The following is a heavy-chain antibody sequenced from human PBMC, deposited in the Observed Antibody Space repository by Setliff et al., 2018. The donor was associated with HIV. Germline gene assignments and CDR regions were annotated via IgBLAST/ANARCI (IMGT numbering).Heavy chain of an antibody. CDR1: GGSISRSSYY. CDR2: MYYSGST. D-gene: IGHD5-18*01. Sequence: SETLSLTCTVSGGSISRSSYYWGWVRQPPGKGLEWIGSMYYSGSTYYTPSLKSRITISLDTSKSQFSLRMRSVTAADTAVYYCARVFVDTAVLRVLEYYFDSWGRGTLVTVSS. V-gene: IGHV4-39*07. CDR3: ARVFVDTAVLRVLEYYFDS. J-gene: IGHJ4*01.